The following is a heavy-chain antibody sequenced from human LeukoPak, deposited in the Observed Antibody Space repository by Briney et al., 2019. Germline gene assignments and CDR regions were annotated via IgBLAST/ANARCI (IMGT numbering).Heavy chain of an antibody. J-gene: IGHJ4*02. D-gene: IGHD3-22*01. CDR2: ISPGGGTT. V-gene: IGHV3-23*01. CDR3: ARKTDSSGSGDY. Sequence: PGGSLRLSCAVSGFAFGSEAMSWVRQSPARGLEWVASISPGGGTTYYADYVKGRFTISRDNSKNTLYLQMNSLRAEDTAVYYCARKTDSSGSGDYWGQGTLVTVSS. CDR1: GFAFGSEA.